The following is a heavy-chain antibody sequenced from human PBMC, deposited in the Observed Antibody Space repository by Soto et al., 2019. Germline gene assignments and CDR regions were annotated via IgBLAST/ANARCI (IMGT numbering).Heavy chain of an antibody. CDR2: ISYDGSNK. Sequence: PGGSLRLSCAASGFTFSSYGMHWVRQAPGKGPEWVAVISYDGSNKYHADSVKGRFTISRDNSKNTLYLQMNSLRAEDTAVYYCAKVLEQQLENNWFDPWGQGTLVSVSP. V-gene: IGHV3-30*18. D-gene: IGHD6-13*01. CDR3: AKVLEQQLENNWFDP. CDR1: GFTFSSYG. J-gene: IGHJ5*02.